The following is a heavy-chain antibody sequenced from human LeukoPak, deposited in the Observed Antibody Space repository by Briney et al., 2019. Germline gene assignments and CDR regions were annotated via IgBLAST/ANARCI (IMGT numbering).Heavy chain of an antibody. J-gene: IGHJ4*02. V-gene: IGHV1-69*13. D-gene: IGHD4/OR15-4a*01. Sequence: SVKVSCKASGGTFSSYAISWVRQAPGQGLEWMGGIIPIFGTSNYAQKFQGRVTITADESTSTAYMELSSLRSEDTAVYYCARGGATLMYFDYWGQGTLVTVSS. CDR2: IIPIFGTS. CDR1: GGTFSSYA. CDR3: ARGGATLMYFDY.